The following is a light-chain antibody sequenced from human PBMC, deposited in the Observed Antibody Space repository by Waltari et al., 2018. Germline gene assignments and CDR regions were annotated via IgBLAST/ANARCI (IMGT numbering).Light chain of an antibody. Sequence: QPVLPQPPPESETPEQRVTITCSASRSTIGVTHHYRNRHLPGTTPKPLINRNNQRPAGVPDRCSGSKSGTSASLAISVLRSEDEADYYCAAWDDTLSAVLFGGGTNLTVL. CDR2: RNN. CDR1: RSTIGVTH. J-gene: IGLJ3*02. CDR3: AAWDDTLSAVL. V-gene: IGLV1-47*01.